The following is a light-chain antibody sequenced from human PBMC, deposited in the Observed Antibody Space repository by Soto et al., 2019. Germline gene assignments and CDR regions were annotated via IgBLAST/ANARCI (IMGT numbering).Light chain of an antibody. J-gene: IGLJ2*01. CDR1: SSDVGANNY. Sequence: QSALTQPASVSGSPGQPITISCTGTSSDVGANNYVSWYQHHPGKAPKLLIYEVSNRPSGVSSRFSGSKSGNTASLTISGLQAEDEADYYCRSYINRITVVVFGGGPKVTVL. CDR2: EVS. CDR3: RSYINRITVVV. V-gene: IGLV2-14*01.